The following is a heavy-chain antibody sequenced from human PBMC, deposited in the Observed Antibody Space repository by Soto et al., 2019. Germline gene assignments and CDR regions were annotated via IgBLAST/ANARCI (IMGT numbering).Heavy chain of an antibody. J-gene: IGHJ3*02. CDR1: GGSISSSSYY. D-gene: IGHD4-17*01. V-gene: IGHV4-39*01. Sequence: SETLSLTCTVSGGSISSSSYYWGWIRQPPGKGLEWIGSIYYSGSTYYNPSLKSRVTISVDTSKNQFSLKLSSVTAADTAVYYCARPGSEYGDYGDDAFDIWGQGTMVTVSS. CDR2: IYYSGST. CDR3: ARPGSEYGDYGDDAFDI.